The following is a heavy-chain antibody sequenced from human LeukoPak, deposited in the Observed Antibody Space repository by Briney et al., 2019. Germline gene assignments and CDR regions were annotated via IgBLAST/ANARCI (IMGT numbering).Heavy chain of an antibody. J-gene: IGHJ4*02. CDR3: VAYSSGTMFDS. CDR2: IFPTGRA. V-gene: IGHV4-39*01. Sequence: SETLSLTCTVSGGSITRSGSYWGWVRQPPGKGLEWIGSIFPTGRAYYNPSLKSRVTISIDTSRNQFTLKQGSVTASDTSIYYCVAYSSGTMFDSWGPGALVTVSS. CDR1: GGSITRSGSY. D-gene: IGHD4-11*01.